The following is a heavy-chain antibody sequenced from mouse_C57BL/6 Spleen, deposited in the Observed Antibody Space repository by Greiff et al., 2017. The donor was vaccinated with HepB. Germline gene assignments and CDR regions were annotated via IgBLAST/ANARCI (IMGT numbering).Heavy chain of an antibody. Sequence: VKLMESGAELVRPGASVTLSCKASGYTFTDYDMHWVKQTPVHGLEWIGAIDPETGGTAYNQKFKGKAILTADKASSTAYMELRSLTSEDSAVYYCTRHGYYHGFAYWGQGTLVTVSA. V-gene: IGHV1-15*01. CDR2: IDPETGGT. CDR1: GYTFTDYD. CDR3: TRHGYYHGFAY. J-gene: IGHJ3*01. D-gene: IGHD2-3*01.